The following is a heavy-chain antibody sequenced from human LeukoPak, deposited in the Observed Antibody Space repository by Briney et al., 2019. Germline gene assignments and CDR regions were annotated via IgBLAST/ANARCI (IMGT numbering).Heavy chain of an antibody. D-gene: IGHD3-3*01. CDR2: ISYDGSNK. CDR3: ARGGYPGVVTARFDP. CDR1: GFTFSSYA. V-gene: IGHV3-30*04. J-gene: IGHJ5*02. Sequence: PGGSLRLSCAASGFTFSSYAMHWVRQAPGKGLEWVAVISYDGSNKYYADSVKGRFTISRDNSKNTLYLQMNSLRVEDTAVYYCARGGYPGVVTARFDPWGQGTLVTVSS.